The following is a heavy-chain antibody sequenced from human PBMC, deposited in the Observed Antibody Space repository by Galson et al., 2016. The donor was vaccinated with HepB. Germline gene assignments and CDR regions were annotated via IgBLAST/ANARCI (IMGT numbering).Heavy chain of an antibody. D-gene: IGHD2-21*02. CDR1: GGTFSSYA. J-gene: IGHJ6*02. CDR3: ARAVGLPKTTPTALRGRYFYDGMDV. Sequence: SVKVSCKASGGTFSSYAFSWVRQAPGQGLEWMGGIIPRFGAAEYAQKFQDRVTISADESTSTAYLELTSLRAGDTAVYFCARAVGLPKTTPTALRGRYFYDGMDVGGQGTTVTVS. V-gene: IGHV1-69*13. CDR2: IIPRFGAA.